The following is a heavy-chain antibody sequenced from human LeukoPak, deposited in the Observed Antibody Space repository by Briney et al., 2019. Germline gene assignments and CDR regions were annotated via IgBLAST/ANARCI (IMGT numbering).Heavy chain of an antibody. D-gene: IGHD3-10*01. Sequence: SETLSLTCTVSGGSISSYYWSWIRQPPGKGLEWIGYIYYSGTANYNPSLKSRVTISVDTSKNQFSLKLSSVAAADTAVYYCARLGITMVRGQNYGMDVWGQGTTVTVSS. J-gene: IGHJ6*02. CDR3: ARLGITMVRGQNYGMDV. CDR1: GGSISSYY. CDR2: IYYSGTA. V-gene: IGHV4-59*01.